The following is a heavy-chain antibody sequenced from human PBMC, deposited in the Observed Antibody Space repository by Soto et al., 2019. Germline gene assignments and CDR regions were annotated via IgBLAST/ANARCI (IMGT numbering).Heavy chain of an antibody. CDR3: ARHLSYYDFWSGYYDHHLFDY. J-gene: IGHJ4*02. V-gene: IGHV1-18*01. CDR1: GYTFTSYG. CDR2: ISAYNGNT. Sequence: ASVKVSCKASGYTFTSYGICWVRQAPGQGLEWMGWISAYNGNTNYAQKLQGRVTMTTDTSTSTAYMELRSLRSDDTAVYYCARHLSYYDFWSGYYDHHLFDYWGQGTLVTVSS. D-gene: IGHD3-3*01.